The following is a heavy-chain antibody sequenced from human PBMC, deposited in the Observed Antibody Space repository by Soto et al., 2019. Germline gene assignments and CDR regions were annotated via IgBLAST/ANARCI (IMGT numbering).Heavy chain of an antibody. D-gene: IGHD6-13*01. J-gene: IGHJ5*02. CDR3: TRDASRDSSARGWFDP. Sequence: GGSLRLCCAASVFTFRSFTMNWFRQAPGKGLEWVSTISSNSAYIYYTGALRGRFTISRDNAKNSLHLQMNSLRAEDTAVYYCTRDASRDSSARGWFDPWGPGTLVTVSS. CDR2: ISSNSAYI. V-gene: IGHV3-21*01. CDR1: VFTFRSFT.